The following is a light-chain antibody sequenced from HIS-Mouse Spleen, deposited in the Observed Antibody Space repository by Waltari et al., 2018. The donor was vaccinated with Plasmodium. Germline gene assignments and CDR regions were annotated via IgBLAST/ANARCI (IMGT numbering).Light chain of an antibody. CDR3: MQGTHWPLT. Sequence: DDVMTQSPLSLPVTLGQPASISCRSSQSLVHSDGNTYFNWFQQRQGQSPRRLISKVSNRDSGVPDRFSGSGSGTDFTLKISRVEAEDVGVYYCMQGTHWPLTFGGGTKVEIK. CDR2: KVS. J-gene: IGKJ4*01. CDR1: QSLVHSDGNTY. V-gene: IGKV2-30*02.